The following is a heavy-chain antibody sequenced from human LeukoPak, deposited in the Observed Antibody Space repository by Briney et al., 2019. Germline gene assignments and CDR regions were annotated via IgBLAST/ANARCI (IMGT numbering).Heavy chain of an antibody. CDR1: GFTFSDYY. J-gene: IGHJ4*02. D-gene: IGHD5-24*01. CDR3: ARDGWSDMGTIWREVVSDY. V-gene: IGHV3-11*05. Sequence: GGSLRLSCAASGFTFSDYYMSWIRQAPGKGLEWVSDICSSRNYTNYADSVKGRFTISRDNAKNSLYLQMNSMRADDTAVYYCARDGWSDMGTIWREVVSDYWGQGTLVTVSS. CDR2: ICSSRNYT.